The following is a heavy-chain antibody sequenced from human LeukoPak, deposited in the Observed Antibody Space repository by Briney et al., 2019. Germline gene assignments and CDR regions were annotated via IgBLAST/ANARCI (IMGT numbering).Heavy chain of an antibody. Sequence: GGSLRLSCAASGFTFSSYSMNWVRQAPGKGLEWVSSISSSSSYIYYADSVKGRFTISRDNAKNSLYLQMNSLRAEDTAVYYCARDGGSGSGSYWKVAALFDYWGQGTLVTVSS. CDR3: ARDGGSGSGSYWKVAALFDY. CDR1: GFTFSSYS. D-gene: IGHD3-10*01. V-gene: IGHV3-21*01. CDR2: ISSSSSYI. J-gene: IGHJ4*02.